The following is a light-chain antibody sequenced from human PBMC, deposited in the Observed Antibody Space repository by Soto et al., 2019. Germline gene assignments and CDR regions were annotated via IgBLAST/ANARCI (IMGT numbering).Light chain of an antibody. CDR1: QSVGTF. CDR2: DAS. Sequence: EIVLTQSPATLSLSPGERATLSCRASQSVGTFLAWYQQRPGQAPRLLIYDASITATGIPARFSGSGSGTEFTLTISSLEPEDFAVYYFQQRSSWFTFGQGTKLEIK. CDR3: QQRSSWFT. V-gene: IGKV3-11*01. J-gene: IGKJ2*01.